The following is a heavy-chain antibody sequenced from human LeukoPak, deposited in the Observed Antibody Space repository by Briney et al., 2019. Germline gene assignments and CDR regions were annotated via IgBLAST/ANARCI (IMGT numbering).Heavy chain of an antibody. D-gene: IGHD2-2*01. V-gene: IGHV3-30-3*01. CDR3: ARDPLVVVPAAEGGDFDY. Sequence: GRSLRLSCAASGFTFSSYAMHWVRQAPGKGLEWVAVISYDGSNKYYADSVKGRFTISRDNSKNTLYLQMNSLRAEDTAVYYCARDPLVVVPAAEGGDFDYWGQGTLVTVSS. CDR2: ISYDGSNK. J-gene: IGHJ4*02. CDR1: GFTFSSYA.